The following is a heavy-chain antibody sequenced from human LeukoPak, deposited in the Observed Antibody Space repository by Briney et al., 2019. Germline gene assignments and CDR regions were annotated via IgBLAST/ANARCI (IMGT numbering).Heavy chain of an antibody. Sequence: GGSLRLSCVASGFTFNGYGVSWVRQAPGKGLEWVSSITGSGGSTYYADSVKGRFTISRDNSKNTLYLQMNSLRAEDTAVYYCSRSLDYLGQGALVTVSS. CDR2: ITGSGGST. CDR3: SRSLDY. J-gene: IGHJ4*02. V-gene: IGHV3-23*01. CDR1: GFTFNGYG.